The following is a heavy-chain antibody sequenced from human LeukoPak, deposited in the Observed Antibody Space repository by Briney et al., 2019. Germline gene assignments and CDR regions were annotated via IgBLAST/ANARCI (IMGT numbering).Heavy chain of an antibody. Sequence: PSETLSLTCTVSGGSISSYYWSWIRQPPGKGLEWIGYIYYSGSTNYNPSLKSRVTISVDTSKNQFSLKLSSVTAADTAVYYCARGEYYYGSWFDPWGQGTLVTVSS. CDR2: IYYSGST. V-gene: IGHV4-59*12. CDR3: ARGEYYYGSWFDP. J-gene: IGHJ5*02. D-gene: IGHD3-10*01. CDR1: GGSISSYY.